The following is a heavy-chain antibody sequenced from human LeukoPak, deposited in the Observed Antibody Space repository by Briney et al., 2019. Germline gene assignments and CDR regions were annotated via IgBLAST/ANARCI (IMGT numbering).Heavy chain of an antibody. CDR1: GGSISSGGYF. CDR2: IYSSGST. D-gene: IGHD5-12*01. CDR3: ARGGKKTAVATS. Sequence: SETLSLTCTVSGGSISSGGYFWNWIRQLPGKGLEWIGYIYSSGSTYNPSLKSRVIISLDTSKNQFSLKLNSVTAADTAVYYCARGGKKTAVATSWGQGTLVTVSS. V-gene: IGHV4-31*03. J-gene: IGHJ4*02.